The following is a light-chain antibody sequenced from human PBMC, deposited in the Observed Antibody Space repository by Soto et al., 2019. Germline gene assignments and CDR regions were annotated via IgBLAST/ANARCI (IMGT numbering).Light chain of an antibody. CDR2: DVA. V-gene: IGKV1-5*01. J-gene: IGKJ4*01. CDR1: QSLDRW. Sequence: DIQMTQSPSTLSASVGDRVTITCRASQSLDRWLAWYQQRPGRAPKLLIYDVANLEAGVPSRFSGSGSETEFTLPISSLQPDDFAIYYCQQYNSYPLTFGGGTKVEIK. CDR3: QQYNSYPLT.